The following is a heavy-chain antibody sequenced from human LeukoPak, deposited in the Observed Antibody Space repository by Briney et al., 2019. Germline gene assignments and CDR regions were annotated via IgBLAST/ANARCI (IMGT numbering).Heavy chain of an antibody. CDR1: GFSFSAAW. CDR3: ARDGFNSGYHDY. J-gene: IGHJ4*02. Sequence: PGGSLRLSCEASGFSFSAAWMTWVRQAPGKGLEWVANIKQDGSEKYYVDSVKGRFTISRDNAKNSLYLQMNSLRAEDTAVYYCARDGFNSGYHDYWGQGTLVTVSS. CDR2: IKQDGSEK. V-gene: IGHV3-7*01. D-gene: IGHD3-22*01.